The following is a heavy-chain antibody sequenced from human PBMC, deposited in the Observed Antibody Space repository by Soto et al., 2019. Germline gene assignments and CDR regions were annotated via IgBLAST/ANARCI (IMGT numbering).Heavy chain of an antibody. CDR1: GFTFSVSS. V-gene: IGHV3-21*01. D-gene: IGHD3-10*01. Sequence: SLRLSCAASGFTFSVSSMNWVRQAPGKGLEWVSSISGTSDYISYADSVKGRFTISRDNAENSLFLQMNNLRAEDTAVYFCARGPSYYGSGSYYYFDYWGQGALVTVSS. CDR2: ISGTSDYI. CDR3: ARGPSYYGSGSYYYFDY. J-gene: IGHJ4*02.